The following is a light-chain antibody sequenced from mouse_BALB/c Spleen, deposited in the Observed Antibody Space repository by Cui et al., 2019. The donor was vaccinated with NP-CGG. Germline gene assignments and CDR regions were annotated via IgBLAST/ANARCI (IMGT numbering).Light chain of an antibody. V-gene: IGLV1*01. Sequence: QAVVTQESALTTSPGETVTLTCRSSTGAVTTSNYANWVQEKPDHLFTGLIGGTNNRAPGVPARFSGSLIGDKAALTITGARTEDEAIYFCALWHSNHWVFGGGTKLTVL. CDR1: TGAVTTSNY. J-gene: IGLJ1*01. CDR3: ALWHSNHWV. CDR2: GTN.